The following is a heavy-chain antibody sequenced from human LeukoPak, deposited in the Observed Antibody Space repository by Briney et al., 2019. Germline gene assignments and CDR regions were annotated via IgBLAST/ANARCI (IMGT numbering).Heavy chain of an antibody. D-gene: IGHD3-3*01. CDR1: SGSISTSNYY. V-gene: IGHV4-39*07. CDR3: ARAPDFWSGYYDY. Sequence: SETLSLTCTVSSGSISTSNYYWGWVRQPPGEALEWIGNIFYSGSTYYSPSLKSRVTISLDTSRNQFSLKLSSVTAADTAVYYCARAPDFWSGYYDYWGQGTLVTVSS. CDR2: IFYSGST. J-gene: IGHJ4*02.